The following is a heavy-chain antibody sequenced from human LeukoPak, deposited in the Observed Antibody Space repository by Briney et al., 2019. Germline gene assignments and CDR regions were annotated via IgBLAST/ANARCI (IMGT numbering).Heavy chain of an antibody. J-gene: IGHJ5*02. CDR2: INWNGNT. D-gene: IGHD5-12*01. V-gene: IGHV3-20*04. CDR1: GFTFDDYG. Sequence: GGSLRLSCAASGFTFDDYGMSWVRHAPGKGLEWVSGINWNGNTNYADSVKGRFTVSRDNAKNSLYLQMNSLRAEDTALYYCAREGYRGYEGWFDPWGQGTLVTVSS. CDR3: AREGYRGYEGWFDP.